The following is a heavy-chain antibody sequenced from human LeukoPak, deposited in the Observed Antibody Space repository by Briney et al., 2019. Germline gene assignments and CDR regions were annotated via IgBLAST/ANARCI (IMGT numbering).Heavy chain of an antibody. J-gene: IGHJ4*02. CDR2: INPDGSST. CDR1: GFTLSNYW. CDR3: TRMVTTLRD. Sequence: GGSLRLSCAVSGFTLSNYWMHWVRQAPGTGLVWVSRINPDGSSTIYADSVKGRFTISRDNAKNTLYLQMNSLRVDDTAVYYCTRMVTTLRDWGQGTLVTVSS. D-gene: IGHD4-17*01. V-gene: IGHV3-74*01.